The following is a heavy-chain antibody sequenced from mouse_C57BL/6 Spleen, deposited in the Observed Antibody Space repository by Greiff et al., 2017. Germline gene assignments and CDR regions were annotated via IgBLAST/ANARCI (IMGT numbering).Heavy chain of an antibody. Sequence: EVKLVESGGDLVKPGGSLKLSCAASGFTISSYGMSWVRQTPDKRLEWVATISSGGSYTYYPDSVKGRFTISRDNAKNTLYLQMSSLKSEDTAMYYCARHDGYYDYWGQGTTLTVSS. J-gene: IGHJ2*01. CDR1: GFTISSYG. CDR2: ISSGGSYT. CDR3: ARHDGYYDY. V-gene: IGHV5-6*02. D-gene: IGHD2-3*01.